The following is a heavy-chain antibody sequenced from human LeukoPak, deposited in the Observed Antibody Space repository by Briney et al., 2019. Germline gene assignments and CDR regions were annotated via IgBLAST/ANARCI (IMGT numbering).Heavy chain of an antibody. CDR3: AKSAGYSSGGPFDI. CDR2: ITWDSTGI. V-gene: IGHV3-9*03. Sequence: PGRSLRLSCAASGFIFHDYSMHWVRQVPGKGLEWVAGITWDSTGIGYADSVKGRFIISRDNAKNSLYLQMDSLRTEDMALYYCAKSAGYSSGGPFDIWGQGTMVTVSS. D-gene: IGHD6-19*01. CDR1: GFIFHDYS. J-gene: IGHJ3*02.